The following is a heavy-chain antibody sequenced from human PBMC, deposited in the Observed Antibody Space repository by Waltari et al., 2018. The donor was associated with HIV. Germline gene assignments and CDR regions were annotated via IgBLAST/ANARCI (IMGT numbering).Heavy chain of an antibody. Sequence: EVRLVESGGGLVQPGGSLRLSCAASGFAFSTYTMNWVRQAPGKGLVWVSYITSTSFTRYYADSVKGRFTISRDNAKNSLYLQMNSLRDEDTAVYFCARDRSSSGYYFDYWGQGTLVTVSS. CDR3: ARDRSSSGYYFDY. D-gene: IGHD3-22*01. V-gene: IGHV3-48*02. J-gene: IGHJ4*02. CDR1: GFAFSTYT. CDR2: ITSTSFTR.